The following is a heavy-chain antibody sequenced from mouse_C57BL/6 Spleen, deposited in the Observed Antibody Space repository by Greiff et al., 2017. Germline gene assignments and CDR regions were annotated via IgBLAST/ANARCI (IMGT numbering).Heavy chain of an antibody. CDR2: IYPGDGDT. V-gene: IGHV1-82*01. Sequence: VQLVESGPELVKPGASVKISCKASGYAFSSSWMNWVKQRPGKGLEWIGRIYPGDGDTNYNGKFKGKATLTADKSSSTAYMQLSSLTSEDSAVYFCARNYYGSRNYAMDYWGQGTSVTVSS. D-gene: IGHD1-1*01. CDR3: ARNYYGSRNYAMDY. CDR1: GYAFSSSW. J-gene: IGHJ4*01.